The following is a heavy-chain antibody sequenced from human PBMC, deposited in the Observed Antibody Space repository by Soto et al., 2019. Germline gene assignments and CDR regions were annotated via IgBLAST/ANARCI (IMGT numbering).Heavy chain of an antibody. CDR3: ARVSGYYDSSGYLNY. D-gene: IGHD3-22*01. J-gene: IGHJ4*02. Sequence: SETLSLTCAVYGGSFSGYYWRWIRQPPGKGLEWIGEINHSGSTNYNPSLKSRVTISVDTSKNQFSLKLSSVTAADTAVYYCARVSGYYDSSGYLNYWGQGTLVTVSS. CDR2: INHSGST. CDR1: GGSFSGYY. V-gene: IGHV4-34*01.